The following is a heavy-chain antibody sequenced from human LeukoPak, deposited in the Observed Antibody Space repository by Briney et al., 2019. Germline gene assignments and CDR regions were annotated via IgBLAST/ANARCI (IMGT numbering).Heavy chain of an antibody. CDR3: ARPLRDGDFDI. CDR2: IYSGGNT. J-gene: IGHJ3*02. V-gene: IGHV3-53*01. D-gene: IGHD7-27*01. Sequence: GGSLRLSCAASGFTFSTYWMSWVRQAPGKGLEWVSIIYSGGNTYYADSVKGRFTISKDNSKNTLYLQMNSLRAEDTAVYYCARPLRDGDFDIWGQGTMVTVSS. CDR1: GFTFSTYW.